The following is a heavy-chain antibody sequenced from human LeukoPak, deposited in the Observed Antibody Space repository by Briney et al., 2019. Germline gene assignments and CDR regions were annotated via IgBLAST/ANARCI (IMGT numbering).Heavy chain of an antibody. CDR3: ARWGDWQRAFDI. CDR2: IYYSGST. Sequence: SETLSLTCTVSGGSISSYYWSWIRQPPGKGLEWIGYIYYSGSTNYNPSLKSRVTISVDTSKNQFSLKLSSVTAADTAVYYCARWGDWQRAFDIWGQGTTVTVSS. CDR1: GGSISSYY. D-gene: IGHD3-9*01. V-gene: IGHV4-59*01. J-gene: IGHJ3*02.